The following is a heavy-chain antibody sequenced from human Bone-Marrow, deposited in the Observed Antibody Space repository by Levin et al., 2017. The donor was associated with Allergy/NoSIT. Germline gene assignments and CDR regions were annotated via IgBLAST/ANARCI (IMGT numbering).Heavy chain of an antibody. CDR2: ISDDGSNK. D-gene: IGHD2-8*01. J-gene: IGHJ4*02. V-gene: IGHV3-30*18. Sequence: GGSLRLSCAASGFTFRRYGMHWVRQAPGKGLEWVAVISDDGSNKYYVDSVAGRFTISRDNPGNNLHLEMTSLRPEDTAIYYCAKEMRLWLYYCGHWGQGSRITVSS. CDR3: AKEMRLWLYYCGH. CDR1: GFTFRRYG.